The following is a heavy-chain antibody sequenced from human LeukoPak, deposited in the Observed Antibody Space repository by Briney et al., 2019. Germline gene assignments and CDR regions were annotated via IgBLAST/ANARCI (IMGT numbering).Heavy chain of an antibody. V-gene: IGHV1-2*02. CDR3: ARGYYYDSSGYYPWDY. CDR2: INPNSGGT. J-gene: IGHJ4*02. D-gene: IGHD3-22*01. Sequence: ASVKVSCKASGYTFTGYYMHWVRQAPGQGLEWMGWINPNSGGTNYAQKFQGRVTMIRDTSISTAYMELSRLRSDDTAVYYCARGYYYDSSGYYPWDYWGQGTLVTVSS. CDR1: GYTFTGYY.